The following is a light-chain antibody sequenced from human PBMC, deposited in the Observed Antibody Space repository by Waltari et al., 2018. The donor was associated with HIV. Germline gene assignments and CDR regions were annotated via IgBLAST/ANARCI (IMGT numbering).Light chain of an antibody. CDR3: QTTDTNGVVV. J-gene: IGLJ2*01. CDR1: Y. CDR2: QDH. Sequence: YAHWYHQRAGQAPFLVIYQDHKRPSGIPDRFSGSSSGTVLTLTISGVQTEDEGDYYCQTTDTNGVVVFGGGTKVTVL. V-gene: IGLV3-25*03.